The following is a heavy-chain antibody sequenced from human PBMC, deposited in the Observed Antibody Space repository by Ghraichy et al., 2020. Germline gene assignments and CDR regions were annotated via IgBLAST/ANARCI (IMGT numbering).Heavy chain of an antibody. CDR2: ISYYNGYT. CDR3: ARDVKDITSSGGIDY. Sequence: ASVKVSCKASGYTFTSYGISWVRQAPGQGLDWMGWISYYNGYTKNAQNLQGRVTMTTDTSTSTAYMELRSLRSDDTAVYYCARDVKDITSSGGIDYWGQGTLVTVSS. D-gene: IGHD2-15*01. CDR1: GYTFTSYG. J-gene: IGHJ4*02. V-gene: IGHV1-18*01.